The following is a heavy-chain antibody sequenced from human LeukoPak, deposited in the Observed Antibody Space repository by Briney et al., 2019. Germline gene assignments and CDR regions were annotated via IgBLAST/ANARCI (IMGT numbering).Heavy chain of an antibody. J-gene: IGHJ4*02. Sequence: ASVTVSCKVSGKTLSDLSIHWLRQPPGKGLEWVGGSDPEDGERIYAQMFQGRVTMTEDTSIDTAYMELSSLRSEDTAVYYCVTGFTTMAVDYFDYWGQGTLVTVSP. CDR1: GKTLSDLS. CDR2: SDPEDGER. CDR3: VTGFTTMAVDYFDY. D-gene: IGHD5-18*01. V-gene: IGHV1-24*01.